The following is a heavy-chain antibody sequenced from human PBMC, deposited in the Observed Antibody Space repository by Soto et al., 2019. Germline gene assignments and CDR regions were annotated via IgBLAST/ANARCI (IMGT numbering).Heavy chain of an antibody. CDR1: GYTFTSYG. CDR3: ATKGYCSGGSCYSLYP. D-gene: IGHD2-15*01. Sequence: ASVKVSSKASGYTFTSYGISWVRQAPGQGLEWMGWISAYNGNTNYAQKLQGRVTMTTDTSTSTAYMELRSLRSDDTAVYYCATKGYCSGGSCYSLYPWGQGTLVTVSS. J-gene: IGHJ5*02. CDR2: ISAYNGNT. V-gene: IGHV1-18*01.